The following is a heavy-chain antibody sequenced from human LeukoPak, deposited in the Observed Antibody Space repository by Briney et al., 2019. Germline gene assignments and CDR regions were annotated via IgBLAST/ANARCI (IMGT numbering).Heavy chain of an antibody. CDR3: ARDKYGDNSNAFDI. D-gene: IGHD4-23*01. Sequence: PGGSLRPSCAASGFTFSSYWMHWVRQVPGEGLVWVLRIGTDGSRTTYADYVQGRFTISRDNAKNTLYLQMNSLRAEDTAVYYCARDKYGDNSNAFDIWGQGTLVTVSS. J-gene: IGHJ3*02. CDR1: GFTFSSYW. CDR2: IGTDGSRT. V-gene: IGHV3-74*01.